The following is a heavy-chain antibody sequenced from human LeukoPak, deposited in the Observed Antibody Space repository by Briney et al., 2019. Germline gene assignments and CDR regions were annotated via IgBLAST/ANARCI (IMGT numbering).Heavy chain of an antibody. V-gene: IGHV6-1*01. CDR3: ARGEGSDWYAGTRLDY. CDR1: GDSVSSNSAV. J-gene: IGHJ4*02. Sequence: SQTLSLTCAISGDSVSSNSAVWNWIRQYPSRGLEWLGRTYYVSKWHNDYAVSVKSRITINPDTSKNQFSLQLNSVTPEDTAVYYCARGEGSDWYAGTRLDYWDQGTLVTVSS. D-gene: IGHD6-13*01. CDR2: TYYVSKWHN.